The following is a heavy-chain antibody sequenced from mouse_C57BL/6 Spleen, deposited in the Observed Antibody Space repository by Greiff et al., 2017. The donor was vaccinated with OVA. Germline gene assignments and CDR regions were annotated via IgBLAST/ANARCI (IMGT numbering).Heavy chain of an antibody. CDR3: ARTHYGLFDY. V-gene: IGHV5-9*01. CDR2: ISGGGGNT. D-gene: IGHD1-1*01. Sequence: EVKLVESGGGLVKPGGSLKLSCAASGFTFSSYTMSWVRQTPEKRLEWVATISGGGGNTYYPDSVKGRFTISRDNAKNTLYLQMSSLRSEDTALYYCARTHYGLFDYWGQGTTLTVSS. J-gene: IGHJ2*01. CDR1: GFTFSSYT.